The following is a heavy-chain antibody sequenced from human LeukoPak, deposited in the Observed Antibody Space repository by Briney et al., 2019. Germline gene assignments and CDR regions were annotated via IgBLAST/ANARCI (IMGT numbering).Heavy chain of an antibody. CDR3: ARPRYSGYDDDAFDI. CDR1: GFTFSSYS. V-gene: IGHV3-21*01. Sequence: GGSLRLSCAASGFTFSSYSMNWVRQAPGKGLEWVSSISSSSSYIYYADSVKGRFTISRDNAKNSLYLQMNSLRAEDTAVYYCARPRYSGYDDDAFDIWGQGTMVTVSS. D-gene: IGHD5-12*01. J-gene: IGHJ3*02. CDR2: ISSSSSYI.